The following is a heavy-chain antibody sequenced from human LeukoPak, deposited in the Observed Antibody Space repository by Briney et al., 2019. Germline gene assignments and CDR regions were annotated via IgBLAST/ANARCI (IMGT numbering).Heavy chain of an antibody. Sequence: PSETLSLTCAIYSESFSGYFWSWIRQPPGKGLEWIGEINYSGSTNYNPSLKSRVTISVDTSKNQFSLKLRSVTAADTAVYYCATRRGSGSSGYFDYWGQGTLVTVSS. J-gene: IGHJ4*02. V-gene: IGHV4-34*01. CDR1: SESFSGYF. D-gene: IGHD1-26*01. CDR2: INYSGST. CDR3: ATRRGSGSSGYFDY.